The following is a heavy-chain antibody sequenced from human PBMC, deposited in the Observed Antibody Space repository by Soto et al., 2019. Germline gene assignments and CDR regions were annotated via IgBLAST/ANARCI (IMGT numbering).Heavy chain of an antibody. Sequence: GGSLRLSCAASGFTFSSYWMHWVRQAPGKGLVWVSRINSDGSSTSYADSVKGRFTISRDNAKNTLYLQMNSLRAEDTAVYYCARWSGREWWTKAFDIWGQGTMITVSS. D-gene: IGHD2-15*01. CDR1: GFTFSSYW. CDR2: INSDGSST. J-gene: IGHJ3*02. V-gene: IGHV3-74*01. CDR3: ARWSGREWWTKAFDI.